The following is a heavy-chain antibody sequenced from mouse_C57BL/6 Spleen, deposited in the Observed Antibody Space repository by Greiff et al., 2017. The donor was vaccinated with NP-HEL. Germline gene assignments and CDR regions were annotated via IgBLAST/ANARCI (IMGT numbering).Heavy chain of an antibody. J-gene: IGHJ1*01. CDR3: ARERGSSHWYFDV. CDR1: GYTFTSYW. Sequence: QVQLKQPGAELVKPGASVKLSCKASGYTFTSYWMHWVKQRPGQGLEWIGMIHPNSGSTNYNEKFKSKATLTVDKSSSTAYMQLSSLTSEDSAVYYCARERGSSHWYFDVWGSGTTVTVSS. V-gene: IGHV1-64*01. CDR2: IHPNSGST. D-gene: IGHD1-1*01.